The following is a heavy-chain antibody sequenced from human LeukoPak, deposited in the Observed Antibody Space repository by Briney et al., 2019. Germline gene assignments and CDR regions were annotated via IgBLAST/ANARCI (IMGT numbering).Heavy chain of an antibody. Sequence: SVTVSCKASGGTFSSYAISWVRQAPGQGLEWMGGIIPIFGTANYAQKFQGRVTITADESTSTAYMELSSLRSEDTAVYYCARRVLRRGYSGYGGLDYWGQGTLVAVSS. CDR2: IIPIFGTA. CDR3: ARRVLRRGYSGYGGLDY. CDR1: GGTFSSYA. V-gene: IGHV1-69*13. D-gene: IGHD5-12*01. J-gene: IGHJ4*02.